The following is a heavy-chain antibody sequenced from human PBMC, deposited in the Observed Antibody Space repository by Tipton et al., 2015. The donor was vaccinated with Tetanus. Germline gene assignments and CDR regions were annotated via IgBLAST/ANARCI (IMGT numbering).Heavy chain of an antibody. CDR2: VYYTGST. J-gene: IGHJ4*02. CDR3: AGVTAQRTELYFDH. D-gene: IGHD6-13*01. Sequence: LRLSCTVSGDSVSGYCWSWIRQPPGKGLEWIGYVYYTGSTNHNPSLKSRVTISMDRSKNQISLRLTSVTAADTAVYFCAGVTAQRTELYFDHWGQGTLVTVSS. V-gene: IGHV4-59*02. CDR1: GDSVSGYC.